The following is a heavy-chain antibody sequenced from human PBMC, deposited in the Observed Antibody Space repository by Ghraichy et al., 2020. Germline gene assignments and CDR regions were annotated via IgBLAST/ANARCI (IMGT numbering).Heavy chain of an antibody. CDR2: IKQDGSEK. Sequence: GGSLRLSQPQSRSAVRTYEIKSRDYAPCDVLGWVANIKQDGSEKYYVDSVKGRFTISRDNAKNSLYLQMNSLRAEDTAVYYCVGCWDHLGHESVVTDS. V-gene: IGHV3-7*04. CDR3: VGCWDH. J-gene: IGHJ4*01. CDR1: RSAVRTYE.